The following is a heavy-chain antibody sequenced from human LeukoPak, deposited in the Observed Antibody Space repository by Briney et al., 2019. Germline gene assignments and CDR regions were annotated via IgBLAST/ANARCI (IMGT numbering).Heavy chain of an antibody. CDR2: IIPIFGTA. CDR3: ARDRRYSYGFEYYFDY. D-gene: IGHD5-18*01. J-gene: IGHJ4*02. Sequence: SVKVSCKASGYTFTSNYIHWVRQAPGQGLEWMGGIIPIFGTANYAQKFQGRVTITADESTSTAYMELSSLRSEDTAVYYCARDRRYSYGFEYYFDYWGQGTLVTVSS. CDR1: GYTFTSNY. V-gene: IGHV1-69*13.